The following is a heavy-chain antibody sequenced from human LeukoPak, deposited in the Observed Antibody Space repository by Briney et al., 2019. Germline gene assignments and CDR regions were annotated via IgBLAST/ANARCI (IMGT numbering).Heavy chain of an antibody. Sequence: SETLSLTCAVSGGSISSSSWWSWVRQPPGKGLEWIGEIYHSGSTNYNPSLKSRVTISVDKSKNQFSLKLSSVTAADTAVYYCARSMGGDYGDYVGAFDIWGQGTMVTVSS. D-gene: IGHD4-17*01. CDR1: GGSISSSSW. J-gene: IGHJ3*02. CDR2: IYHSGST. CDR3: ARSMGGDYGDYVGAFDI. V-gene: IGHV4-4*02.